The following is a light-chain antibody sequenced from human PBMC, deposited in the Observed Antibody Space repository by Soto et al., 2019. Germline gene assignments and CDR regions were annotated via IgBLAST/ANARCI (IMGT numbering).Light chain of an antibody. Sequence: EIVLTQSPGTLSLSPGDTATLSCRASQSVYSTYLAWYQHKVGQAPRLLIYGSSTRAPGIPDRFSGSGSGTDFTLTIRRLEPEDFAVYYCQQYGSSPSTFGQGTKVEVK. CDR3: QQYGSSPST. J-gene: IGKJ1*01. CDR2: GSS. V-gene: IGKV3-20*01. CDR1: QSVYSTY.